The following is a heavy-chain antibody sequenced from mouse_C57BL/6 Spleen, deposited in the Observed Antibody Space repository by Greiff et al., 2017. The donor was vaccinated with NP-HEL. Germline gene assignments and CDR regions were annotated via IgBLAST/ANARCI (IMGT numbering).Heavy chain of an antibody. CDR2: ISDGGSYT. J-gene: IGHJ3*01. D-gene: IGHD1-1*01. CDR3: ARDGDGSSPFAY. Sequence: EVKLVESGGGLVKPGGSLKLSCAASGFTFSSYAMSWVRQTPEKRLEWVATISDGGSYTYYPDNVKGRFTISRDNAKNNLYLQMSHLKSEDTAMYYCARDGDGSSPFAYWGQGTLVTVSA. V-gene: IGHV5-4*01. CDR1: GFTFSSYA.